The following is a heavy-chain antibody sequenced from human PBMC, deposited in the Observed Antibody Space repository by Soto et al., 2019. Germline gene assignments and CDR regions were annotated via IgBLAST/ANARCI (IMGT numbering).Heavy chain of an antibody. V-gene: IGHV4-34*01. J-gene: IGHJ5*02. D-gene: IGHD6-13*01. Sequence: QVQLQQWGAGLLKPSETLSLTCAVYGGSFSGYYWSWIRQPPGKGLEWIGEINHSGSTNYNPSLKSRVTISVDTSKNQFSLKLSSVTAADTAVYYCARGEAAAGTGARNWFDPWGQGTLVTVSS. CDR2: INHSGST. CDR3: ARGEAAAGTGARNWFDP. CDR1: GGSFSGYY.